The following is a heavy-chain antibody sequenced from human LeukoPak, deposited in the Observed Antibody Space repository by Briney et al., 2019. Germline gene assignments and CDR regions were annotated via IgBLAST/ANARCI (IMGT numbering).Heavy chain of an antibody. Sequence: GGSLRLSCAASGFTFSSYWMSWVRQAPGKGLEWVANIKQDGSEKYYVDSVKGRFTISRDNAKNSLYLQMNSLGAEDTAVYYCARERLGELSLRGAFDIWGQGTMVTVSS. CDR1: GFTFSSYW. D-gene: IGHD3-16*02. V-gene: IGHV3-7*01. CDR2: IKQDGSEK. J-gene: IGHJ3*02. CDR3: ARERLGELSLRGAFDI.